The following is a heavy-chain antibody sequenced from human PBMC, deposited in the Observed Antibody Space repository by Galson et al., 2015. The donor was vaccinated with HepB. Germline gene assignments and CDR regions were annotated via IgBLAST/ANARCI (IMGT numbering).Heavy chain of an antibody. V-gene: IGHV6-1*01. CDR1: GDSVSSKSAA. D-gene: IGHD1-14*01. Sequence: CAISGDSVSSKSAAWNWIRQSPSRGLEWLGRTYYRSKWRTDYAVFVKSRITVNPDTSKNQISLQLNSVTPEDAALYYYAREDETGVGWFDPWGQGTLVTVSS. J-gene: IGHJ5*02. CDR2: TYYRSKWRT. CDR3: AREDETGVGWFDP.